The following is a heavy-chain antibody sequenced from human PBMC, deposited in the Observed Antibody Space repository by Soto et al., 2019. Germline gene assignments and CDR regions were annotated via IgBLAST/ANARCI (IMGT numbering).Heavy chain of an antibody. D-gene: IGHD1-1*01. CDR3: ARSSGGAVKLWNGYGMDV. V-gene: IGHV3-21*06. J-gene: IGHJ6*02. CDR1: GFTFSSYT. Sequence: EVQLVESGGGRVKPGGSLRLSCAASGFTFSSYTMNWVRQAPGKGLEWVSAITGGGSYIYYADSVKGRFTISRDNAKNSLYLKMISLRADYAAVYYDARSSGGAVKLWNGYGMDVLGQGTTVTGSS. CDR2: ITGGGSYI.